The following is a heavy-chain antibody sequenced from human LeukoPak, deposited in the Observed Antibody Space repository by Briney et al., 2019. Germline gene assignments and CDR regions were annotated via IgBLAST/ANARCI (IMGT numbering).Heavy chain of an antibody. CDR1: GFSVSDNY. V-gene: IGHV3-53*01. CDR3: AKYDSKWYEDF. CDR2: IYAGGNT. D-gene: IGHD6-13*01. Sequence: AGGSLRLSCAASGFSVSDNYMTWVRQAPGKGLEWVSVIYAGGNTYYTDSVKRRFTISRDNSKNTLYLQMNSMRAEDTAVYYCAKYDSKWYEDFWGQGSLVTVSS. J-gene: IGHJ4*02.